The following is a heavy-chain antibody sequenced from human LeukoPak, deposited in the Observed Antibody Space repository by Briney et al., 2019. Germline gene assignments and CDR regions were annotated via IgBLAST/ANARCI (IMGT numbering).Heavy chain of an antibody. CDR3: ARSAYCSGGSCYSNAFDI. D-gene: IGHD2-15*01. CDR1: GYTFTNYD. J-gene: IGHJ3*02. Sequence: GASVKVSCKASGYTFTNYDLHWVRQAPGQRLEWMGWIYGDNHNTKYSQDFQGRITVTVDTSATTAYMQLSGLRSEDMALYYCARSAYCSGGSCYSNAFDIWGQGTMVTVSS. CDR2: IYGDNHNT. V-gene: IGHV1-3*03.